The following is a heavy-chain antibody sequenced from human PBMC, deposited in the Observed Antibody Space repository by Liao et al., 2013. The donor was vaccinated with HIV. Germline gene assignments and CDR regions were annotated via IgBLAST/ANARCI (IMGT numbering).Heavy chain of an antibody. CDR1: GGSFSGYY. D-gene: IGHD7-27*01. CDR3: ARGYWGYGYYFDY. V-gene: IGHV4-34*01. Sequence: QVQLQQWGAGLLKPSETLSLTCAVYGGSFSGYYWSWIRQPPGKGLEWIGEINHSGSTNYNPSLKSRVTISVDTSKNQFSLKLSSVTAADTAVYYCARGYWGYGYYFDYWGPGNPGPPSPQ. CDR2: INHSGST. J-gene: IGHJ4*02.